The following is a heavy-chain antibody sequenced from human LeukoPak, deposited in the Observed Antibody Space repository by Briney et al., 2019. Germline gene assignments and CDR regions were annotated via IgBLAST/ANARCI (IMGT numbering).Heavy chain of an antibody. CDR2: INPNSGGT. Sequence: ASVKVSCKASGYTFTGYYMHWVRQAPGQGLEWMGWINPNSGGTNYAQKFQGRVTMTRDTSISTAYMELSRLRSDDTAVYYCARDHIPDIVVVPAATLPSYWGQGTLVTVSS. D-gene: IGHD2-2*01. V-gene: IGHV1-2*02. CDR1: GYTFTGYY. CDR3: ARDHIPDIVVVPAATLPSY. J-gene: IGHJ4*02.